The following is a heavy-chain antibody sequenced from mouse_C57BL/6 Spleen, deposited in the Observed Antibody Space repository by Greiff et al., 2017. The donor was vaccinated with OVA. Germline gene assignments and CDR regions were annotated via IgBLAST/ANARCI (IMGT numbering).Heavy chain of an antibody. CDR2: LWRGGST. Sequence: QVQLKESGPGLVQPSQSLSITCTVSGFSLTSYGVHWVRQSPGKGLEWLGVLWRGGSTDYNAAFMSRLSITKDNSKSQVFFKMNSLQADDTAIYYCAKIDYDGVYYYAMDYWGQGTSVTVSS. J-gene: IGHJ4*01. D-gene: IGHD2-4*01. CDR1: GFSLTSYG. CDR3: AKIDYDGVYYYAMDY. V-gene: IGHV2-5*01.